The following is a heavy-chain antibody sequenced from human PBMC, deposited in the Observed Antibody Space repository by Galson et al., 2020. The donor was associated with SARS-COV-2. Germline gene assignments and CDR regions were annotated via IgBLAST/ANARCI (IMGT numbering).Heavy chain of an antibody. Sequence: GGSLRLSCPASGFTFSSYAMPWVRQAPGKGLEWAAVISYDGSNKYYAASVKGRFTISRDNSKNPLYLQMNSLRAEDTAVYYGARAYGAYWYFDLWGRGTLVTVSS. CDR1: GFTFSSYA. CDR2: ISYDGSNK. CDR3: ARAYGAYWYFDL. J-gene: IGHJ2*01. V-gene: IGHV3-30*01. D-gene: IGHD4-17*01.